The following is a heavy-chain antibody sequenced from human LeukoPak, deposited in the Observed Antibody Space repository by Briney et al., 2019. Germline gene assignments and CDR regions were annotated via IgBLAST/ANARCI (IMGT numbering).Heavy chain of an antibody. CDR2: INPNSGGT. Sequence: ASVKVSCKASGYTFTGYFMHWGRQAPGQGLGWMGWINPNSGGTNYAQKFQGRVTMTGDTSISTAYMDLSSLRSDDTAVYYCARGGDPYDLLFYFDYWGQGTLVTVSS. D-gene: IGHD3-22*01. V-gene: IGHV1-2*02. CDR3: ARGGDPYDLLFYFDY. CDR1: GYTFTGYF. J-gene: IGHJ4*02.